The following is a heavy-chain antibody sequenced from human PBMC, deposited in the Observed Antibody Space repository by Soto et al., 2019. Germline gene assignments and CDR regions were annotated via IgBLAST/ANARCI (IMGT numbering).Heavy chain of an antibody. D-gene: IGHD2-15*01. J-gene: IGHJ6*02. V-gene: IGHV4-39*01. Sequence: QLQLQESGPGLVKPSETLSLTCTVSGGSISSSSYYWGWIRQPPGKGLEWIGSIFYSGSTSYNPSLKSRFSISLDKSKNQFSRQLSSVNSADKAVYYCARHLTYCSAGSCYSDFPYYGMDVWGQGTTVTVSS. CDR2: IFYSGST. CDR1: GGSISSSSYY. CDR3: ARHLTYCSAGSCYSDFPYYGMDV.